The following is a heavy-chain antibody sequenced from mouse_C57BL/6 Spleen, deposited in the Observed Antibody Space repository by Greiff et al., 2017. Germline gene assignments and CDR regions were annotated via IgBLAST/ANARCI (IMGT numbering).Heavy chain of an antibody. CDR3: TPYYGSSNWYFDV. CDR1: GYTFTDYE. V-gene: IGHV1-15*01. J-gene: IGHJ1*03. Sequence: VQLQQSGAELVRPGASVTLSCKASGYTFTDYEMHWVKQTPVHGLEWIGAIDPETGGTAYNQKFKGKAILTADKSSSTAYMELRSLTSEDSAVYYCTPYYGSSNWYFDVWGTGTTVTVSS. CDR2: IDPETGGT. D-gene: IGHD1-1*01.